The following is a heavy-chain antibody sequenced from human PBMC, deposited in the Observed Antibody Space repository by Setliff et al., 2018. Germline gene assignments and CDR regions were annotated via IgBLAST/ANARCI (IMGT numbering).Heavy chain of an antibody. CDR3: ARWTARAVDY. J-gene: IGHJ4*02. CDR2: IKQDGSDK. Sequence: GGSLRLSCAASGFIFSTYWMTWVRQAPGKGLEWVANIKQDGSDKYYVDSVKGRFTGSRDNAKNSLYLQMSSLRAEDTAVYYCARWTARAVDYWGQGTLVTVSS. D-gene: IGHD6-6*01. V-gene: IGHV3-7*03. CDR1: GFIFSTYW.